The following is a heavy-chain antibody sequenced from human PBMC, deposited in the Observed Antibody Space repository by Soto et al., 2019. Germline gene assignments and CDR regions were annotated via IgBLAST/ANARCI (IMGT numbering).Heavy chain of an antibody. J-gene: IGHJ4*02. V-gene: IGHV3-15*01. Sequence: VGSLRLSCAASGFTFRNVCMSCVRQSPDKGLEWVGRIKTQTGGGTTDYAAPVKGRFTISRDDSKKMVSLQLNSLKIEDTGVYYCTTDWDDYGNWVFAYWGQGTLVTIS. CDR3: TTDWDDYGNWVFAY. CDR2: IKTQTGGGTT. CDR1: GFTFRNVC. D-gene: IGHD3-10*01.